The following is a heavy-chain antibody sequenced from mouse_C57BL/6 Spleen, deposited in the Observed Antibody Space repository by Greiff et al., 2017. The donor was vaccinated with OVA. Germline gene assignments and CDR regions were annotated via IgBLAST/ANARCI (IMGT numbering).Heavy chain of an antibody. CDR3: ARRQLRLVFDY. J-gene: IGHJ2*01. D-gene: IGHD3-2*02. Sequence: EVQLQQSGPGLVKPSQSLSLTCSVTGYSITSGYYWNWIRQFPGNKLEWMGYISYDGSNNYNPSLKNRISITRDTSKNQFFLKLNSVTTEDTATYYCARRQLRLVFDYWGQGTTLTVSS. CDR1: GYSITSGYY. CDR2: ISYDGSN. V-gene: IGHV3-6*01.